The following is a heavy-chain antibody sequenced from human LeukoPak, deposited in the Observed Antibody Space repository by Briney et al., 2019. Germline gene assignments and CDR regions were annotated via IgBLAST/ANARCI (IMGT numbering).Heavy chain of an antibody. J-gene: IGHJ4*02. Sequence: PSGTLSLTCTDSGGSISSYYWSWIRQPPGKGLEWIGYIYYSGSTNYNPSLKSRVTISVDTSKNQFSLKLSSVTAADTAMYYCARDDGTAIDYWGQGTLVTVSS. CDR2: IYYSGST. CDR3: ARDDGTAIDY. D-gene: IGHD5-18*01. CDR1: GGSISSYY. V-gene: IGHV4-59*01.